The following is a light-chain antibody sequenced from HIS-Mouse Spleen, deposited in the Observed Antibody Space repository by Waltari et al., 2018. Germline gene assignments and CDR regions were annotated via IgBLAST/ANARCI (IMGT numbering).Light chain of an antibody. J-gene: IGLJ3*02. CDR2: SNN. V-gene: IGLV1-44*01. CDR3: AAWDDSLSGWV. CDR1: SSNIGSNT. Sequence: QSVLTQPPSASGTPGQRVTISCSGSSSNIGSNTVNWYQQLPGTAPKLLSYSNNQRPSGVPDRLSGSKSGTSASLAISGLQSEDEADYYCAAWDDSLSGWVFGGGTKLTVL.